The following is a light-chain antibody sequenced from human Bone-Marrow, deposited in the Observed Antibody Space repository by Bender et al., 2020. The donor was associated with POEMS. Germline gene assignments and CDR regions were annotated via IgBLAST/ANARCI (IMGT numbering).Light chain of an antibody. CDR3: AVWDDRRNGWV. CDR2: SSH. CDR1: SSNIGAHA. J-gene: IGLJ3*02. Sequence: QSVLTQPPSASGTPGQRVTISCSGGSSNIGAHAVNWYQHLPGPAPKLLIYSSHRRPSEVPDRFSGSRSGTSASLAISGLQSEDEADYYCAVWDDRRNGWVFDRRTKLTVL. V-gene: IGLV1-44*01.